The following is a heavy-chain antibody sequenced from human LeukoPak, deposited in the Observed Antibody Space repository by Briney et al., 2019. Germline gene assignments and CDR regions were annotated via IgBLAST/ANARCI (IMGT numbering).Heavy chain of an antibody. CDR3: GKKRGYFDSNGQNYLFGP. CDR2: ISSSSSTI. V-gene: IGHV3-48*04. J-gene: IGHJ5*01. CDR1: GFTFSSYS. D-gene: IGHD3-22*01. Sequence: GGSLRLSCAASGFTFSSYSMNWVRQAPVKGLESVSYISSSSSTIYYAHSVKGRFTISRDNAKNSLYLQMNSLRAEDTAVYYWGKKRGYFDSNGQNYLFGPWGQGTLVNVSS.